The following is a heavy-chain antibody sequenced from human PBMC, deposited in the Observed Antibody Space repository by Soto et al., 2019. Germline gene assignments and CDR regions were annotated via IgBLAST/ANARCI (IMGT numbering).Heavy chain of an antibody. J-gene: IGHJ4*02. CDR2: ISGIGGST. CDR3: ARGSSVYISSRYYFDY. CDR1: GFTFTDYA. V-gene: IGHV3-23*01. Sequence: EVQLLESGGGLVQPGGSLRLSCAASGFTFTDYALSWVRQAPGKGLEWVATISGIGGSTYLADSVKGRLSISRDNSKNTVSLLMNSLRAEDTAVYFWARGSSVYISSRYYFDYWGRGTLVTVSS. D-gene: IGHD6-13*01.